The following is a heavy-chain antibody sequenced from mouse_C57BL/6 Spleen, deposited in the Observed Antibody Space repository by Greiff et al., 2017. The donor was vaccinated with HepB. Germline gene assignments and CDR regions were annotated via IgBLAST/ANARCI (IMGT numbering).Heavy chain of an antibody. J-gene: IGHJ1*03. Sequence: EVHLVESGGGLVKPGGSLKLSCAASGFTFSSYTMSWVRQTPEKRLEWVATISGGGGNTYYPDSVKGRFTISRDNAKNTLYLQMSSLRSEDTALYYCARHYYGSSFPHWYFDVWGTGTTVTVSS. CDR1: GFTFSSYT. CDR2: ISGGGGNT. D-gene: IGHD1-1*01. CDR3: ARHYYGSSFPHWYFDV. V-gene: IGHV5-9*01.